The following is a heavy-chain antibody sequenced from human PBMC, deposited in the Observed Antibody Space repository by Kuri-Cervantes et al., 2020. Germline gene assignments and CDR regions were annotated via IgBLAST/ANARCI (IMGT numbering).Heavy chain of an antibody. CDR3: ARNLGYFGSGSLSD. Sequence: LSLTCAASGFTVSSNYMSWVRQAPGKGLEWVSVIYSGGSTYYADSVKGRFTIFRDNSKNTLYFQMNSLRPEDTAVYYCARNLGYFGSGSLSDWGQGTLVTVSS. CDR1: GFTVSSNY. CDR2: IYSGGST. V-gene: IGHV3-53*01. J-gene: IGHJ4*02. D-gene: IGHD3-10*01.